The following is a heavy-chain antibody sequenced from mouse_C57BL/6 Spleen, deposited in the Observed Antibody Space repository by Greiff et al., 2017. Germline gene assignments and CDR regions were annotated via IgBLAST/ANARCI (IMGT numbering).Heavy chain of an antibody. V-gene: IGHV2-2*01. CDR1: GFSLTSYG. Sequence: QVQLKQSGPGLVQPSQSLSITCTVSGFSLTSYGVHWVRQSPGKGLEWLGVIWSGGSTDYNAAFISRLSISKDNSKSQVFFKMNSLQADATAIYYCARNGDYGNHVFDYWGQGTTLTVSS. CDR3: ARNGDYGNHVFDY. J-gene: IGHJ2*01. CDR2: IWSGGST. D-gene: IGHD2-1*01.